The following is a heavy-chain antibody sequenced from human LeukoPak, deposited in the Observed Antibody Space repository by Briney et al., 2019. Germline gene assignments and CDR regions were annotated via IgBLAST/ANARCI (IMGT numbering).Heavy chain of an antibody. J-gene: IGHJ3*02. CDR2: ISYDGSNK. D-gene: IGHD1-26*01. V-gene: IGHV3-30-3*01. CDR3: AGIEAEWEPTGDAFDI. CDR1: GFTFSSYA. Sequence: GGSLRLSCAASGFTFSSYAMHWVRQAPGKGLEWVAVISYDGSNKYYADSVKGRFTISRDNSKNTLYLQMNSLRAEDTAVYYCAGIEAEWEPTGDAFDIWGQGTMVTVSS.